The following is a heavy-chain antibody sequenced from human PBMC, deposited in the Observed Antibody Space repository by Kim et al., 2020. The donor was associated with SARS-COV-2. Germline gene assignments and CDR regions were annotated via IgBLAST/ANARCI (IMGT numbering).Heavy chain of an antibody. V-gene: IGHV4-61*02. CDR2: IYTSGST. J-gene: IGHJ5*02. CDR1: GGSISSGSYY. CDR3: ARDLAYYDILTGYTYNWFDP. Sequence: SETLSLTCTVSGGSISSGSYYWSWIRQPAGKGLEWIGRIYTSGSTNYNPSLKSRVTISVDTSKNQFSLKLSSVTAADTAVYYCARDLAYYDILTGYTYNWFDPWGQGTLVTVSS. D-gene: IGHD3-9*01.